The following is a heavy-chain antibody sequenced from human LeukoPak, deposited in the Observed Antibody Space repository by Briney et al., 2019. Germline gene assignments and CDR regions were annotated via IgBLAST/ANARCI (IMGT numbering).Heavy chain of an antibody. CDR1: GFTFSSYA. CDR3: AKEPTACGDYGDNWFDP. V-gene: IGHV3-23*01. J-gene: IGHJ5*02. Sequence: GGSLRLSCAASGFTFSSYAMSWVRQAPGKGLEWVSAISGSGGSTYYADSVKGRFTISRDNSKNTLYLQMNSLRAEDTAVYYCAKEPTACGDYGDNWFDPWGQGTLVTVSS. CDR2: ISGSGGST. D-gene: IGHD4-17*01.